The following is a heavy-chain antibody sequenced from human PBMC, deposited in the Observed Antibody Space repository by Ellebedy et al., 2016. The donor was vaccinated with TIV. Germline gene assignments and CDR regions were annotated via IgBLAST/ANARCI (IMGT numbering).Heavy chain of an antibody. CDR2: TKEDGSEK. CDR3: ARVPLDGAVAGTVEVAFDY. J-gene: IGHJ4*02. Sequence: PGGSLRLSCAASGLIFSTYWMAWVRQAPGKGLEWVANTKEDGSEKYYVDSVKGRFTISRDNAKNSLYLQMNTLRAEDTAVYYCARVPLDGAVAGTVEVAFDYWGQGTLVTVSS. V-gene: IGHV3-7*03. CDR1: GLIFSTYW. D-gene: IGHD6-19*01.